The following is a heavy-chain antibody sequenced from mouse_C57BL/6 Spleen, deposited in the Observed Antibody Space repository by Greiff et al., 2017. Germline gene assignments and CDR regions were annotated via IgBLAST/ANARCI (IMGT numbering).Heavy chain of an antibody. V-gene: IGHV1-50*01. Sequence: QVQLQQPGAELVKPGASVKLSCKASGYTFTSYWMQWVKQRPGQGLEWIGEIDPSASYTNYNQKFKGKATLTVDTSSSTAYMQLSSLTSEDSAVYYCAKRGRLRRHFDVWGTGTTVTVSS. CDR1: GYTFTSYW. CDR2: IDPSASYT. D-gene: IGHD2-2*01. CDR3: AKRGRLRRHFDV. J-gene: IGHJ1*03.